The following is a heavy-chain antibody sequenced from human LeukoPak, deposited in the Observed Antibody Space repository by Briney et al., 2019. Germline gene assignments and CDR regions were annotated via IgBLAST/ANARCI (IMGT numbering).Heavy chain of an antibody. J-gene: IGHJ5*02. CDR3: ARIYCSSTTCYFPSWFDP. CDR1: GGSISSGIYF. D-gene: IGHD2-2*01. CDR2: IYYSGST. V-gene: IGHV4-39*01. Sequence: SETLSLACNVSGGSISSGIYFWGWVRQPPGKGLEWNGSIYYSGSTYYNPSLKSRVTISVDTSKNQFSLKLTSVTAADTAVYYCARIYCSSTTCYFPSWFDPWGQGTLVTVSS.